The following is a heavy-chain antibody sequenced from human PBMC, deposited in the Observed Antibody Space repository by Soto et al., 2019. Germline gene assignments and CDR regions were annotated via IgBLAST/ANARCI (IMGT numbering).Heavy chain of an antibody. Sequence: EVQLLESGGGLVQPGGSLRLSCAASGFTFSSYAMSWVRQAPGKGLEWVSAISGSGGSTYYADSVKGRFTISRDNSKNTLYLQMYSLRAEDTAVYYCAKDGEVLLWFGEKGQRYYYYYYYMDVWGKGTTVTVSS. CDR1: GFTFSSYA. J-gene: IGHJ6*03. V-gene: IGHV3-23*01. CDR3: AKDGEVLLWFGEKGQRYYYYYYYMDV. D-gene: IGHD3-10*01. CDR2: ISGSGGST.